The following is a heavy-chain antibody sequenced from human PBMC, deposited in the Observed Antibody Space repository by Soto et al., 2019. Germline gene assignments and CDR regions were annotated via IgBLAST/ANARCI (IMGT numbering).Heavy chain of an antibody. CDR3: AREYYDFWSVTYSYYGLDV. Sequence: PSDTLSLTCTVSGGYISRYYWSWLRQAPGRGLEWIGNIFSSGSTNYNPSLKSRVAISVDTSKNQVSLKLNAVTTADTAVYYCAREYYDFWSVTYSYYGLDVWGQGTTVTVFS. CDR1: GGYISRYY. J-gene: IGHJ6*02. V-gene: IGHV4-59*01. D-gene: IGHD3-3*01. CDR2: IFSSGST.